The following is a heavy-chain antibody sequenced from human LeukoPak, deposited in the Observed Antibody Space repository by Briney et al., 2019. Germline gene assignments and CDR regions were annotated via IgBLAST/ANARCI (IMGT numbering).Heavy chain of an antibody. D-gene: IGHD3-10*01. V-gene: IGHV4-34*01. Sequence: SETLSLTCAVYGGSFSGYYWSWIRQPPGKGLEWIGEINHSGSTNYNPSLKSRVTISVDTSKNQFSLKLSSVTAADTAVYYCARRITMVRGAFDYWGQGTPVTVSS. CDR2: INHSGST. J-gene: IGHJ4*02. CDR1: GGSFSGYY. CDR3: ARRITMVRGAFDY.